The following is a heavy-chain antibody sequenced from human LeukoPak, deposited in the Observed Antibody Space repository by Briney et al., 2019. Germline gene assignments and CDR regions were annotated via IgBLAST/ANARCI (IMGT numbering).Heavy chain of an antibody. D-gene: IGHD6-6*01. Sequence: TLSLTCTVSGGSISSGGYYWSWIRQHPGKGLEWIGYIYYSGSTYYNPSLKSRVTISVDTSKNQFSLKLSSLTAADMAVYYCASQAARGFDYWGQGALVTVSS. J-gene: IGHJ4*02. CDR1: GGSISSGGYY. V-gene: IGHV4-31*03. CDR2: IYYSGST. CDR3: ASQAARGFDY.